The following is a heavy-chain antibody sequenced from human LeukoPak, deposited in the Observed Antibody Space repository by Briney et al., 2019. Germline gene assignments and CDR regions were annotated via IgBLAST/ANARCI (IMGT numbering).Heavy chain of an antibody. J-gene: IGHJ4*02. V-gene: IGHV3-23*01. CDR3: AREMGAGLNFDY. CDR1: GFTFSSYG. Sequence: GGSLRLSCEASGFTFSSYGMSWVRQAPGKGLEWVSTISGSSGRTYYADSVKGRFTISRDNSKNTLYLQMNSLRAEDTAVYYCAREMGAGLNFDYWGQGTLVTVSS. CDR2: ISGSSGRT. D-gene: IGHD1-26*01.